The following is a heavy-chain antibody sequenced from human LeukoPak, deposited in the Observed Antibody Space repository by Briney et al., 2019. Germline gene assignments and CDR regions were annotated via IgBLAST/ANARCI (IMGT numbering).Heavy chain of an antibody. D-gene: IGHD2-2*01. CDR3: AKKTVASAAASCDY. J-gene: IGHJ4*02. Sequence: GGSLRLSCAASGFTFSTYAMSWVRQAPGKGLEWVSSIGGSGTGGSTYYADSVKGRFTISRDNSKNTLYLRMNTLSADDTAVYYCAKKTVASAAASCDYWGQGTLVTVSS. CDR2: IGGSGTGGST. V-gene: IGHV3-23*01. CDR1: GFTFSTYA.